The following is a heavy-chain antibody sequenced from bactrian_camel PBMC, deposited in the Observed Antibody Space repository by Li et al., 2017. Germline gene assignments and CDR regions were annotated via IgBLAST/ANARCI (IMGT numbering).Heavy chain of an antibody. D-gene: IGHD4*01. CDR3: AADSRPTIRCWDYDPYEYNN. CDR2: ISSDGST. V-gene: IGHV3S67*01. Sequence: DVQLVESGGGSVQVGGSLTLTCTGSGDTISTHCMSWFRQAPGNECELVSTISSDGSTYYADSVKGRFTISQDNAKNTVYLQMNSLKPEDTAMYYCAADSRPTIRCWDYDPYEYNNWGQGTQVTVS. J-gene: IGHJ4*01. CDR1: GDTISTHC.